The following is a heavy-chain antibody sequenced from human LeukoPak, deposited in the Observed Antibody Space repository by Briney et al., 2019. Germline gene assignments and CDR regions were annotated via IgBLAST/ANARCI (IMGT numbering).Heavy chain of an antibody. CDR1: GDSIRNYY. D-gene: IGHD5-18*01. CDR3: ARGGGAASYGFSWFGP. CDR2: MYYSESP. J-gene: IGHJ5*02. V-gene: IGHV4-59*01. Sequence: SETLSLTCTVSGDSIRNYYWSWIRQPPGKGLEWIGCMYYSESPNYNPSLKSRVAISVDTSKNQFSLKLSSVTAADTAVYYCARGGGAASYGFSWFGPWGQGTLVTVSS.